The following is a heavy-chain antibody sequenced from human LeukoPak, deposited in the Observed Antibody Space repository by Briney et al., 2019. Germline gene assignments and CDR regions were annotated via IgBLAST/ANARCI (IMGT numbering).Heavy chain of an antibody. J-gene: IGHJ4*02. V-gene: IGHV3-21*01. CDR2: ISSSSSYI. CDR3: ARDQYGDYDGLADY. D-gene: IGHD4-17*01. Sequence: GGSLRLSCAASGFTFSSYSMNWVRQAPGKGLEWVSSISSSSSYIYYADSVKGRFTISRDNAKNSLYLQMNSLRAEDTAVYYCARDQYGDYDGLADYWGQGTLVTVSS. CDR1: GFTFSSYS.